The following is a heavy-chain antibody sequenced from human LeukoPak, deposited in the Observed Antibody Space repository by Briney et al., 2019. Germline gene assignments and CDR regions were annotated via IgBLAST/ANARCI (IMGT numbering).Heavy chain of an antibody. CDR3: ARVNGDPTVTDY. J-gene: IGHJ4*02. Sequence: PGGSLRLSFAAPGFPISSKYMSGGRQAPGKGLEGVSVIYAGGRTYYANSVKGRFTISRDNSNNTLYLQMNSLRAEDTAVYYCARVNGDPTVTDYWGQGTLVTVSS. CDR2: IYAGGRT. CDR1: GFPISSKY. D-gene: IGHD7-27*01. V-gene: IGHV3-53*01.